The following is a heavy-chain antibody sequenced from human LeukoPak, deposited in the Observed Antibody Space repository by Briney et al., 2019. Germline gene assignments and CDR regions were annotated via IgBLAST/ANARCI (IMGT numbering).Heavy chain of an antibody. Sequence: HPGGSLRLSCLASGFTFSSYSMHWVRQAPGKGLEWVANIKQDGSVKYYVDSVKGRFTISRDNAKNSLYLQLNSLRVEDTAVYSCARGFYTRQGLYFDYWGQGTLVTVSS. J-gene: IGHJ4*02. CDR2: IKQDGSVK. V-gene: IGHV3-7*04. CDR1: GFTFSSYS. D-gene: IGHD3-16*01. CDR3: ARGFYTRQGLYFDY.